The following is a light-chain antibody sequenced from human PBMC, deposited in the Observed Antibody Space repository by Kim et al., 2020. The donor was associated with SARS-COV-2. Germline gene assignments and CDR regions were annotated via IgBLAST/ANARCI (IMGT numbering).Light chain of an antibody. Sequence: ASVGDRVTITCRASQGIGNYLAWFQQKPGKAPQSLIYAASSLQSGVPSKFSGSGSGTEFTLTISSLQPEDFATYYCQQYNAYPRTFGQGTKVEIK. CDR2: AAS. CDR1: QGIGNY. V-gene: IGKV1-16*02. J-gene: IGKJ1*01. CDR3: QQYNAYPRT.